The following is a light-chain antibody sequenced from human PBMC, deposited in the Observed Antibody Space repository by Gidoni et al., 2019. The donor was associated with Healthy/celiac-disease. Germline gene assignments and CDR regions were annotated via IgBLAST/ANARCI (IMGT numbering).Light chain of an antibody. CDR1: SSNIGAGYD. Sequence: QSVLTQPPSFSGAHGQSVTISCTGSSSNIGAGYDVHWYQQLPGTAPKLLSYGNSNRPSGVPDRFSGSKSGTSASLAITGLQAEDEADYYCQSYDSSLSGSHVVFGGGTKLTVL. CDR2: GNS. J-gene: IGLJ2*01. CDR3: QSYDSSLSGSHVV. V-gene: IGLV1-40*01.